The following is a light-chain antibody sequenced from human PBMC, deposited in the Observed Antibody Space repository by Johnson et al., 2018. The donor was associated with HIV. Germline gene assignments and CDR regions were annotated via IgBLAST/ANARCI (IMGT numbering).Light chain of an antibody. Sequence: QSVLTQPPSVSAAPGQKVTISCSGSRSNIGNNYVSWYQQLPGTAPKLLIYENNKRPSGIPDRFSGSKSGTSATLGITGLQTGDEADYYCGTWDNSLSAPYVFRTGTKVTAL. J-gene: IGLJ1*01. CDR1: RSNIGNNY. CDR3: GTWDNSLSAPYV. CDR2: ENN. V-gene: IGLV1-51*02.